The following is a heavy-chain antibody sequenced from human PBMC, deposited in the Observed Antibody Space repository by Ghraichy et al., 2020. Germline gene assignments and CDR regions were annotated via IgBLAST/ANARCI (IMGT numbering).Heavy chain of an antibody. D-gene: IGHD2-15*01. J-gene: IGHJ2*01. CDR2: IYYSGST. Sequence: SETLSLTCTVSGGSISSYYWSWIRQPPGKGLEWIGYIYYSGSTNYNPSLKSRVTISVATSKNQFSLKLSSVTAADTAVYYGARGGYCSGGSCYPAWYFDLWGRGTLVTVAS. CDR1: GGSISSYY. V-gene: IGHV4-59*01. CDR3: ARGGYCSGGSCYPAWYFDL.